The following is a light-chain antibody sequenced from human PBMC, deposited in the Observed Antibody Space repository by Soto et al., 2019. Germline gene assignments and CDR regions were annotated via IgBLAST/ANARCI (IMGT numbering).Light chain of an antibody. V-gene: IGKV3-20*01. Sequence: EIVLTQSPGTLSLSPGDIATLSCRASQSVSSSYLAWYQQKPGQAPGLLIYGASSRATGIPDRFSGSGSGTDFTLTISRLEPEDFAVYYCQQYGRSPWTFGQGTKVEVK. CDR2: GAS. CDR3: QQYGRSPWT. J-gene: IGKJ1*01. CDR1: QSVSSSY.